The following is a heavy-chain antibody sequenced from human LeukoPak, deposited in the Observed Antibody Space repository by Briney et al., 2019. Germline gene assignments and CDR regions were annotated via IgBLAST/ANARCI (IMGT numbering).Heavy chain of an antibody. V-gene: IGHV4-34*01. CDR1: GGSFSGYY. CDR3: ARARGDRDDIVVVPAAIPFFDY. Sequence: SETLSLTCAVYGGSFSGYYWSWIRQPPGKALEWIGEINHSGSTNYNPSLKSRVTISVDTSKNQFSLKLSSVTAADTAVYYCARARGDRDDIVVVPAAIPFFDYWGQGTLVTVSS. CDR2: INHSGST. D-gene: IGHD2-2*02. J-gene: IGHJ4*02.